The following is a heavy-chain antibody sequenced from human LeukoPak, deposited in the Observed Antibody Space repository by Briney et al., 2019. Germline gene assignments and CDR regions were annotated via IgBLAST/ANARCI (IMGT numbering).Heavy chain of an antibody. D-gene: IGHD6-19*01. CDR3: TRGVAISTSGWYDTFDY. V-gene: IGHV3-64*02. J-gene: IGHJ4*02. Sequence: AGGSLRLSCAASGFTFRDYAMYWVRQAPGKGLEYVSVISTDGSRVYYADSVKGRFTISRDNSKNTLYLQIGSLRAEDMAFYYCTRGVAISTSGWYDTFDYWGQGALVTVSS. CDR1: GFTFRDYA. CDR2: ISTDGSRV.